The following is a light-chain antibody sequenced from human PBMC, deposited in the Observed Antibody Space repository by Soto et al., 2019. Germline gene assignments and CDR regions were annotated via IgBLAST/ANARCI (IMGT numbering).Light chain of an antibody. CDR3: QTWATDIRWQ. CDR1: SGRNNYA. CDR2: LNSDGSH. J-gene: IGLJ3*02. Sequence: QSVLTQSPSASASLGASVKLTCTLSSGRNNYAIAWHQQQPGKGPRYLMKLNSDGSHIRGDDIPDRFSGFSSGAERYLTISNLQSEDEADYYRQTWATDIRWQFGGGTKLTVL. V-gene: IGLV4-69*01.